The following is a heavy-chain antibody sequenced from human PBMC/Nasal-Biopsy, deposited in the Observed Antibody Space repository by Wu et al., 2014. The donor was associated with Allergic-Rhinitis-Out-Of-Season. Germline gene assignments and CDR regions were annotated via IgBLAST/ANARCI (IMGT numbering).Heavy chain of an antibody. CDR1: GGSISSDY. D-gene: IGHD2-8*02. J-gene: IGHJ4*02. Sequence: TLSLTCTVSGGSISSDYWTWIRQPPGKRLEWIGYMSSSGDTRYNPSLRSRVSMSLDTSKSQLSLKVYSVTAADTAVYYCARDFFCTSDTCHDYGGPGGDYWGPGNPGHRLL. CDR2: MSSSGDT. CDR3: ARDFFCTSDTCHDYGGPGGDY. V-gene: IGHV4-59*01.